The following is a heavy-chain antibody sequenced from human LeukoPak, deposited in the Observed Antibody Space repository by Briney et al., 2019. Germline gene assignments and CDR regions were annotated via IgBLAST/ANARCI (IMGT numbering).Heavy chain of an antibody. CDR3: AREGGRPVAVAGRYYYYGMDV. J-gene: IGHJ6*02. CDR2: ISSSGSTT. D-gene: IGHD6-19*01. CDR1: GFTFSDYY. V-gene: IGHV3-11*01. Sequence: TGGSLRLSCAASGFTFSDYYMSWIRQAPGKGLEWVSYISSSGSTTYYADSVKGRFTISRDNAKNSLYLQMNSLRAEDTAVNYCAREGGRPVAVAGRYYYYGMDVWGQGTTVTVSS.